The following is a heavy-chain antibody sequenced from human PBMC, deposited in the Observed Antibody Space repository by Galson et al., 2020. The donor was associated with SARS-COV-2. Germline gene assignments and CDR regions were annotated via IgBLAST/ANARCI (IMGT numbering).Heavy chain of an antibody. CDR1: GFTFRSYS. D-gene: IGHD1-1*01. J-gene: IGHJ6*02. V-gene: IGHV3-21*01. CDR2: ISSGSSYL. CDR3: ARLGGMETTPDRYDCYGLDV. Sequence: GESLKISCASSGFTFRSYSMHWVRQAPPKGLEWVSSISSGSSYLYYEDSVKDRFNISRDNAKNPLFLQMNSLRTEDTAVYYCARLGGMETTPDRYDCYGLDVWGQGTTVTVSS.